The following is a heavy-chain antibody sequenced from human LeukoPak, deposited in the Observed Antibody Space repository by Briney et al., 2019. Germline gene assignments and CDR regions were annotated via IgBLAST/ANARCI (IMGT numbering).Heavy chain of an antibody. CDR1: GGTFNNHG. D-gene: IGHD5-24*01. V-gene: IGHV1-69*13. Sequence: ASVKVSCKASGGTFNNHGITWVRQAPGQGLEWMGGIIPMFGTANYAQKFQGRVTITADASTSTAYMELSSLRSEDTAVYYCATGRDGYICWGQGTPVTVSS. CDR2: IIPMFGTA. CDR3: ATGRDGYIC. J-gene: IGHJ1*01.